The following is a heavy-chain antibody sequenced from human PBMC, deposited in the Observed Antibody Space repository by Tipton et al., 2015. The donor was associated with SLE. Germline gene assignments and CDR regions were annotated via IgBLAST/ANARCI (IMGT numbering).Heavy chain of an antibody. V-gene: IGHV3-30-3*01. CDR1: GFTFSSYA. CDR3: AREDIVVVPPDYYYYGMDV. D-gene: IGHD2-2*01. Sequence: SLRLSCAASGFTFSSYAMHWVRQAPGKGLEWVAVISYDGSNKYYADSVKGRFTISRDNSKNTLYLQMNSLRAEDTAVYYCAREDIVVVPPDYYYYGMDVWGQGTTVTVSS. CDR2: ISYDGSNK. J-gene: IGHJ6*02.